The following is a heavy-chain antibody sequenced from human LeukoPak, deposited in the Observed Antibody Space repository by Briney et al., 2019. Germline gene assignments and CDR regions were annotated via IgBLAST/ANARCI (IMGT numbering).Heavy chain of an antibody. J-gene: IGHJ6*03. Sequence: ASVKVSCKASGYTFTSYAMNWVRQTPGQGLEWMGWINPNSGGTNYAQKFQGRVTMTRDTSISTAYMELSRLRSDDTAVYYCARRSIAVAGRVYYYMDVWGKGTTVTISS. D-gene: IGHD6-19*01. CDR3: ARRSIAVAGRVYYYMDV. CDR2: INPNSGGT. V-gene: IGHV1-2*02. CDR1: GYTFTSYA.